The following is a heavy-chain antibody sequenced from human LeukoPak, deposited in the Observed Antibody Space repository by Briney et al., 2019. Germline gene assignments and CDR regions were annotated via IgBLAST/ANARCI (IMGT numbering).Heavy chain of an antibody. CDR3: ARDHPIIMVRGVIISARVFDY. CDR2: ISGSGSTI. J-gene: IGHJ4*02. CDR1: GFTFSSYG. D-gene: IGHD3-10*01. Sequence: GGTLRLSCAASGFTFSSYGMSWVRQAPGKGLEWVSAISGSGSTIYYADSVKGRFTISRDNAKNSLYLQMNSLRAEDTAVYYCARDHPIIMVRGVIISARVFDYWGQGTLVTVSS. V-gene: IGHV3-48*04.